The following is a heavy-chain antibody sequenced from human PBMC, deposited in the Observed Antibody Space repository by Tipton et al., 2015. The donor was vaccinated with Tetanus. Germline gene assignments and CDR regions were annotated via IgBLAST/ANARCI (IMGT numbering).Heavy chain of an antibody. Sequence: SLRLSCAASGFTFSSYAMHWVRQAPGKGLEWVAVISYDGSNKYYADSVKGRFTISRDNSKNTLYLQMNSLRAEDTAVYYCARVLRIAVAGQGGEDYWGQGTLVTVSS. CDR3: ARVLRIAVAGQGGEDY. V-gene: IGHV3-30*04. CDR1: GFTFSSYA. J-gene: IGHJ4*02. CDR2: ISYDGSNK. D-gene: IGHD6-19*01.